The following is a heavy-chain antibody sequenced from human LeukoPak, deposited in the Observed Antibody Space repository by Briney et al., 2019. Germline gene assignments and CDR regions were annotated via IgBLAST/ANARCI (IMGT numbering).Heavy chain of an antibody. J-gene: IGHJ5*02. CDR3: ARGPRITIFGVVRNWFDP. CDR2: IYYSGST. CDR1: GGSISSYY. Sequence: SSETLSLTCTVSGGSISSYYWTWIRQPPGKGLEWIGYIYYSGSTNYNPSLKSRVTISVDTSKNQFSLKLSSVTAADTAVYYCARGPRITIFGVVRNWFDPWGQGTLVTVSS. D-gene: IGHD3-3*01. V-gene: IGHV4-59*12.